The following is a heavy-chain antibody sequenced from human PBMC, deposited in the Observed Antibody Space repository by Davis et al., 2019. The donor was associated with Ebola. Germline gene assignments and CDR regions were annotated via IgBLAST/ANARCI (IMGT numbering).Heavy chain of an antibody. CDR2: IYYSGST. D-gene: IGHD2-2*01. CDR1: GASISSSNYY. J-gene: IGHJ6*02. Sequence: SETLSLTCTVSGASISSSNYYWGWIRQPPGKGLEWIGSIYYSGSTYYNPSLKSRVTISVDTSKNQFSLKLSSVTAADTAVYYCASTHRLVVPAAAPSYYGMDVWGQGTTVTVSS. CDR3: ASTHRLVVPAAAPSYYGMDV. V-gene: IGHV4-39*07.